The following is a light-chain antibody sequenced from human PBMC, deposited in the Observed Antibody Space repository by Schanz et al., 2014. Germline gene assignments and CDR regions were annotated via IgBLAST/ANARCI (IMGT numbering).Light chain of an antibody. CDR3: QQYGSSPLT. CDR1: QSVSSSY. J-gene: IGKJ4*01. Sequence: EIVLTQSPGTLSLSPGERATLSCRASQSVSSSYLAWYQQKPGQAPRLLIYGASSMATGIPDRFSGSGSVTDFTLSISSLETEDFAVYYCQQYGSSPLTFGPGTKVEIK. CDR2: GAS. V-gene: IGKV3-20*01.